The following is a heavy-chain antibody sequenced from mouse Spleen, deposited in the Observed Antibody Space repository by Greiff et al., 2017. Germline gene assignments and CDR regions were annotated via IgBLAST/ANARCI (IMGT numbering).Heavy chain of an antibody. CDR1: GFAFSSYD. D-gene: IGHD2-4*01. J-gene: IGHJ2*01. CDR2: ISSGGGST. CDR3: ARHGAITLDY. V-gene: IGHV5-12-1*01. Sequence: EVKLMESGGGLVKPGGSLKLSCAASGFAFSSYDMSWVRQTPEKRLEWVAYISSGGGSTYYPDTVKGRFTISRDNAKNTLYLQMSSLKSEDTAMYYCARHGAITLDYWGQGTTLTVSS.